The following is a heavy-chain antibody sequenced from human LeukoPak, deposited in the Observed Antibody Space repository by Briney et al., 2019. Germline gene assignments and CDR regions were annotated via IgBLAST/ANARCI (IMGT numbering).Heavy chain of an antibody. CDR1: GDSFSGYY. J-gene: IGHJ4*02. CDR2: INHSGST. Sequence: KPSETLSLTCAVYGDSFSGYYWTWIRQPPGKGLEWIGEINHSGSTNYNPSLKSRVTISVDTSKNQFSLNLTSVTAADTAAYYCATNVPGTTSFDSWGQGTLVTVSS. V-gene: IGHV4-34*01. CDR3: ATNVPGTTSFDS. D-gene: IGHD1-14*01.